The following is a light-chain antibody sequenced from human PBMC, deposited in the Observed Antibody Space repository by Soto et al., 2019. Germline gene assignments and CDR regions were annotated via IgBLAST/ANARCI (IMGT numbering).Light chain of an antibody. J-gene: IGLJ1*01. CDR1: SSDVGGYNY. CDR2: EAI. CDR3: CSYVGATTYV. V-gene: IGLV2-23*01. Sequence: QSVLTQPPSVSGSPGQSITISCTGTSSDVGGYNYVSWYQHHPGKAPKLMIHEAIKRPSGVSNRFSGSISGTTASLTISGLQADDEADYYCCSYVGATTYVFGSGTKVTVL.